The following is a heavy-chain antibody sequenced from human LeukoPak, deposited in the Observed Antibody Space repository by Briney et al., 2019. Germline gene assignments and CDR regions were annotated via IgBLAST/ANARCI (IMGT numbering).Heavy chain of an antibody. CDR2: ITSSSDTK. Sequence: PGGSLRLSCAASGFTFGSHNMNWVRQAPRKGLEWVSHITSSSDTKYYADSVKGRFTISRDNAKNSLYLQMDSLRDDDTAVYYCARVEQQPRAVCGMDVWGQGTTVTVSS. D-gene: IGHD6-13*01. CDR3: ARVEQQPRAVCGMDV. CDR1: GFTFGSHN. J-gene: IGHJ6*02. V-gene: IGHV3-48*02.